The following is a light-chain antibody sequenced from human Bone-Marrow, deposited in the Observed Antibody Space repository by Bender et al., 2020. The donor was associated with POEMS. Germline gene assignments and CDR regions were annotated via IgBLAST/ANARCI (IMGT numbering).Light chain of an antibody. V-gene: IGLV2-23*02. CDR3: CSYVGGTTLI. CDR2: EVS. Sequence: QSVLTQPASVSGSPGQSITISCTGTSSDVGNYNLLSWYQQHPGKVPKLMIYEVSKRPSGVSNRFSGSKSGNTAFLTVSGLQAEDEADYYCCSYVGGTTLIFAGGTRLTVL. J-gene: IGLJ2*01. CDR1: SSDVGNYNL.